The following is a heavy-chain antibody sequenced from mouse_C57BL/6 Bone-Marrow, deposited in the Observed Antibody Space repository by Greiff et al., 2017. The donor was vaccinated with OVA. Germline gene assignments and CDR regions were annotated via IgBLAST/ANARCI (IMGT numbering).Heavy chain of an antibody. Sequence: VQLQQPGAELVMPGASVKLSCKASGYTFTSYWMHWVKQRPGQGLEWIGEIDPSDSYTNYNQKFKGKSTLTVDKSSSTAYMQLSSLTSEDSAVYYCARRHYYGSSLYWYFDVWGTGTTVTVSS. V-gene: IGHV1-69*01. D-gene: IGHD1-1*01. J-gene: IGHJ1*03. CDR3: ARRHYYGSSLYWYFDV. CDR2: IDPSDSYT. CDR1: GYTFTSYW.